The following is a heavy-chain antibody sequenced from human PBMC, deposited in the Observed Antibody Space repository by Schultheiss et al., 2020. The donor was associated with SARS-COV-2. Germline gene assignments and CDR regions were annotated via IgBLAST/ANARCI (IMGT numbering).Heavy chain of an antibody. CDR1: GGSISSGRYY. Sequence: SETLSLTCTVSGGSISSGRYYWSWIRQPAGEGLEWIGRIYTSGSTNYNPSLKSRVTISVDTSKNQFSLKLSSVTAADTAVYYCARKNYGDYENWFDPWGQGTLVTVSS. CDR3: ARKNYGDYENWFDP. J-gene: IGHJ5*02. D-gene: IGHD4-17*01. V-gene: IGHV4-61*02. CDR2: IYTSGST.